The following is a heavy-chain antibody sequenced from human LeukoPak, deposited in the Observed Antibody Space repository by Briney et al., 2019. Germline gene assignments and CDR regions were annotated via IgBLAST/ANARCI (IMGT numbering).Heavy chain of an antibody. D-gene: IGHD3-22*01. CDR2: IYYTGRT. CDR3: ARGSYYYYYDSSGYEGTGFDF. J-gene: IGHJ4*02. CDR1: GGSINSNNDY. Sequence: SAPLFLSCIVSGGSINSNNDYWGWIRQSPGKGLEWIGSIYYTGRTYYNPSLKSRVTISVDTSTNQFSLKLSSVTAADTALYYCARGSYYYYYDSSGYEGTGFDFWGQGTLVTVSS. V-gene: IGHV4-39*07.